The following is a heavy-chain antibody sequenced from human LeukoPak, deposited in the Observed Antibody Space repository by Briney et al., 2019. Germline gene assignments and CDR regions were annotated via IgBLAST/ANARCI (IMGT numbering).Heavy chain of an antibody. CDR1: GGSIRDYQ. CDR3: ATSYDYKVDPFDL. CDR2: INTNGRN. V-gene: IGHV4-4*09. Sequence: SETLSLTCAVSGGSIRDYQWSWIRQPTGKGLEWIGHINTNGRNDYNPSLRSRLTFSVDTSRDQSSLKLSSVTAADTAMYYCATSYDYKVDPFDLWGQGTLVTVSS. D-gene: IGHD5-12*01. J-gene: IGHJ4*02.